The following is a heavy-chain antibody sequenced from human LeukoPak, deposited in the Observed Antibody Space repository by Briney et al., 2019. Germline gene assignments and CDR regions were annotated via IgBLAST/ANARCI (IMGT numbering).Heavy chain of an antibody. D-gene: IGHD3-9*01. Sequence: PGRSLRLSCSVSGLTFDDYAMHWVRQAPGKGLEWVSGISWNSGSIAYADSVKGRFTISRDNAKNSLYLQMNSLRAEDMAVYYCARVEDILTGYYIDWGQGTLVTVSS. CDR1: GLTFDDYA. V-gene: IGHV3-9*03. CDR3: ARVEDILTGYYID. CDR2: ISWNSGSI. J-gene: IGHJ4*02.